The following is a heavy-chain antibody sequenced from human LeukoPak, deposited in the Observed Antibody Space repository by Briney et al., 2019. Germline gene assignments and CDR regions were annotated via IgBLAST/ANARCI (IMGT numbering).Heavy chain of an antibody. CDR3: ARETLRADWYGDYFDY. Sequence: ASVKVSCKASGYTFTGYYMHWVRQAPGQGLEWMGWINPNSGGTNYAQKFQGRVTMTRDTSISTAYMELSRLRSDDTAVYYCARETLRADWYGDYFDYWGQGTLVTVSS. D-gene: IGHD4-17*01. CDR1: GYTFTGYY. CDR2: INPNSGGT. J-gene: IGHJ4*02. V-gene: IGHV1-2*02.